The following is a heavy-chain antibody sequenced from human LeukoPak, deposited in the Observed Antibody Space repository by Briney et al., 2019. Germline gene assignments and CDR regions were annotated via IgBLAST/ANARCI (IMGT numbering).Heavy chain of an antibody. J-gene: IGHJ1*01. CDR2: MNHSGSN. CDR1: VRSFSLYY. V-gene: IGHV4-34*01. D-gene: IGHD4-23*01. CDR3: AKTHYGGNEHFQH. Sequence: ADTVSLICALWVRSFSLYYGLGTRDPPGRALECIGDMNHSGSNNYSPSLESRVHLSLDTSKNQSSPTLSHLTAPDPAVHYCAKTHYGGNEHFQHWGQGTLVTVSS.